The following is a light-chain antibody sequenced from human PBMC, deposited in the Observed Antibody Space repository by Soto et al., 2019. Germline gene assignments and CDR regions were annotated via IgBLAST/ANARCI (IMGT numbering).Light chain of an antibody. CDR2: DVS. CDR1: SSDIGGYNY. Sequence: QLVLTQPRSVSGSPGQSVAISCTGTSSDIGGYNYVSWFQQHPGKAPKLMIYDVSKWPSGVPDRFSGSKSGNTASLTISGLQAEYEADYYCCSYAGTYTYVFGPGTKLTVL. J-gene: IGLJ1*01. V-gene: IGLV2-11*01. CDR3: CSYAGTYTYV.